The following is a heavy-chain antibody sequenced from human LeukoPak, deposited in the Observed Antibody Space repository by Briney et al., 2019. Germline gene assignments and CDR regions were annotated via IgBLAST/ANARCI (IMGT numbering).Heavy chain of an antibody. Sequence: PGGSLRLSCATSGFTFSSYGIHWVRQAPGKGLEWVAVIWYDGTNKYYADSVKGRFTISRDNSKNTLYLQMNSLRAEDTAVYYCARDISWKDYGSNVFDIWGQGTMVTVSS. CDR1: GFTFSSYG. CDR2: IWYDGTNK. J-gene: IGHJ3*02. D-gene: IGHD3-10*01. CDR3: ARDISWKDYGSNVFDI. V-gene: IGHV3-33*01.